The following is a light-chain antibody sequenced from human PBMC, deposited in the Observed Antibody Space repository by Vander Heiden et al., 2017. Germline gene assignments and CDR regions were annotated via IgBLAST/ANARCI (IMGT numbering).Light chain of an antibody. Sequence: QSALTQPASVSGSPGQSITISCTGTSSDAGGYNYVSWYQQHPGKAPKLMIYDVNNRPSGVSDRFSASKSGNTASLTISGLQPEDEADYYCSSYRSSSTLGVFGGGTKLTVL. CDR3: SSYRSSSTLGV. J-gene: IGLJ3*02. CDR2: DVN. CDR1: SSDAGGYNY. V-gene: IGLV2-14*01.